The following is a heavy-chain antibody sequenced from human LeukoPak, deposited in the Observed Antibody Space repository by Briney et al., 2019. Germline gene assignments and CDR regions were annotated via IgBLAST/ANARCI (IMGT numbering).Heavy chain of an antibody. CDR1: GYTFTGYY. Sequence: ASVKVSCKASGYTFTGYYMHWVRQAPGQGLESMGWINRNSGGTNYARKFQGRVTMTRDTSISTAYMELSRLRSDDTAVYYCARTLEGPYYGSGSYYPLGDWRQVTLVTVSS. V-gene: IGHV1-2*02. D-gene: IGHD3-10*01. CDR3: ARTLEGPYYGSGSYYPLGD. J-gene: IGHJ4*02. CDR2: INRNSGGT.